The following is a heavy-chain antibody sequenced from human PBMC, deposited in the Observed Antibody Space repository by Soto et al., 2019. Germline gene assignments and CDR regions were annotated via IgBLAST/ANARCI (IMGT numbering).Heavy chain of an antibody. V-gene: IGHV1-58*01. J-gene: IGHJ4*02. D-gene: IGHD6-19*01. CDR3: ARVEGSGWTQYYFDY. CDR2: IVVGSGNT. CDR1: GFTFTSSA. Sequence: ASVKVSCKASGFTFTSSAVQWVRQARGQRLEWIVCIVVGSGNTNYAQKFQERVTITRDMSTSTAYMELSSLRSDDTAVYYCARVEGSGWTQYYFDYWGQGTLVNVSS.